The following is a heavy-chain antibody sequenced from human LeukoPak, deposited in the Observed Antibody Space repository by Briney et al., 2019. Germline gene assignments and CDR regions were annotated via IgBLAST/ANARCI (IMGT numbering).Heavy chain of an antibody. CDR2: INHSGST. CDR3: ARDLWKHSSSWYGGWFDP. J-gene: IGHJ5*02. Sequence: PSETLSLTCAVYGGSFSGYYWSWIRQPPGKGLEWIGEINHSGSTNYNPSLKSRVTISVDTSKNQFSLKLSSVTAADTAVYYCARDLWKHSSSWYGGWFDPWGQGTLVTVSS. D-gene: IGHD6-13*01. V-gene: IGHV4-34*01. CDR1: GGSFSGYY.